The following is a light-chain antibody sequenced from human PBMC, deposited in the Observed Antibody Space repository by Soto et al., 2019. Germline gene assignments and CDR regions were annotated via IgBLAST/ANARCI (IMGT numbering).Light chain of an antibody. V-gene: IGKV3-20*01. CDR2: GAS. CDR1: QSVTVNS. Sequence: EILLTQSPSTLSLSPGEGVTLSCRASQSVTVNSLAWYQQKPGQAPRLLIYGASSRATGIPDRFSGSGSGTDFTLTISRLEPEDFAVYYCQQYGSSLITFGQGTRLEIK. CDR3: QQYGSSLIT. J-gene: IGKJ5*01.